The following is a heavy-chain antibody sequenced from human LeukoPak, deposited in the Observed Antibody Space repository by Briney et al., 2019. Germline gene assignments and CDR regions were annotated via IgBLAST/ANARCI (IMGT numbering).Heavy chain of an antibody. D-gene: IGHD4-17*01. CDR2: IYYSGST. J-gene: IGHJ4*02. CDR1: GGSISSSSSY. CDR3: ARDGGSSTVTRPDDY. V-gene: IGHV4-39*07. Sequence: SETLSLTCTVSGGSISSSSSYWGWIRQPPGKGLEWIGSIYYSGSTYYNPSLKSRVTISVDTSKNQFSLKLSSVTAADTAVYYCARDGGSSTVTRPDDYWGQGTLVTVSS.